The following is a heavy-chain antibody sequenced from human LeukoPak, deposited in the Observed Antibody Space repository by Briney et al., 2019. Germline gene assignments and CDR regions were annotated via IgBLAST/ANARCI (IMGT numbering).Heavy chain of an antibody. J-gene: IGHJ6*03. CDR1: GFTFSSYS. CDR3: ARRNVVVQPPYHYYYMDV. Sequence: PGGSLRLSCAASGFTFSSYSMNWVRQAPGKGLEWVSYISSSSSTIYYADSVKGRFTISRGNAKNSLYLQMNSLRAEDTAVYYCARRNVVVQPPYHYYYMDVWGTGTTVTVSS. CDR2: ISSSSSTI. V-gene: IGHV3-48*01. D-gene: IGHD2-2*01.